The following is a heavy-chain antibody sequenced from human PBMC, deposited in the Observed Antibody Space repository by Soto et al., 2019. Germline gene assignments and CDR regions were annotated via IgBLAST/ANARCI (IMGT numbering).Heavy chain of an antibody. J-gene: IGHJ6*02. CDR2: INPKSGGT. CDR1: GYSFTDYH. CDR3: ARGDSTDCSNGVCSFFYNHDMDV. D-gene: IGHD2-8*01. V-gene: IGHV1-2*04. Sequence: ASVKVSCKASGYSFTDYHIHWVRQAPGQGLEWLGRINPKSGGTSTAQKFQGWVTMTTDTSISTASMELTRLTSDDTAIYYCARGDSTDCSNGVCSFFYNHDMDVWGQGTTVTSP.